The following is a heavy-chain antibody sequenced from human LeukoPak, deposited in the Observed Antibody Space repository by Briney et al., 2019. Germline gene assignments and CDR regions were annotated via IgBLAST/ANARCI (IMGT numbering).Heavy chain of an antibody. D-gene: IGHD3-16*02. CDR1: GFTFTSSA. CDR3: AADTGVDYVWGSYRRTPLDAFDI. CDR2: TVVGSGNT. Sequence: GTSAKLSCKASGFTFTSSAMPRVRQGRGQRLEWKGWTVVGSGNTSYAQKFQVRIGITRYMSTSTAYMELSSLRSEHTAVYYCAADTGVDYVWGSYRRTPLDAFDIWGQGTMVTVSS. V-gene: IGHV1-58*02. J-gene: IGHJ3*02.